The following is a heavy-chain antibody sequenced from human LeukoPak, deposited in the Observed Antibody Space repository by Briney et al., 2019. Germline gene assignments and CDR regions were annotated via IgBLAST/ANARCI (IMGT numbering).Heavy chain of an antibody. CDR3: ASKVKWFGELFVKGAFDP. V-gene: IGHV4-39*07. Sequence: KPSETLSLTCTVSGGSISSSSYYWGWIRQPPGKGPEWIGSIYYSGSTYYNPSLKSRVTISVDTSKNQFSLKLSSVTAADTAVYYCASKVKWFGELFVKGAFDPWGQGTLVTVSS. CDR1: GGSISSSSYY. J-gene: IGHJ5*02. D-gene: IGHD3-10*01. CDR2: IYYSGST.